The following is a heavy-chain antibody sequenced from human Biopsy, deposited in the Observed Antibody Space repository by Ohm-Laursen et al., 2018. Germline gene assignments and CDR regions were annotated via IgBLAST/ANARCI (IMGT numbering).Heavy chain of an antibody. CDR1: GGPIDSYH. D-gene: IGHD5-24*01. CDR2: IYFTGRT. V-gene: IGHV4-59*12. Sequence: SETLSLTCAVSGGPIDSYHWSWIRQPPGKALEWIGYIYFTGRTSYNPSLKSRVTMSVNTSKKQFSLRLSSVTAADTAVYYCASAGYNPDWNFDLWGRGTRVTVSS. CDR3: ASAGYNPDWNFDL. J-gene: IGHJ2*01.